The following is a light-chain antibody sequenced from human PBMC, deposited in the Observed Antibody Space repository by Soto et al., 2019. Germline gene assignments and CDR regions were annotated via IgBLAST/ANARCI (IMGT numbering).Light chain of an antibody. Sequence: QSALTQPPSASGSPGQSVTISCTGTSSDVGAYNYVSWYQQYPGKAPKLMIYEVNKRPSGVPDRFSGSTSGKTASLTVSGLPPEDEDDYHSTSYAGSNIWVFGGGTKVTVL. J-gene: IGLJ3*02. V-gene: IGLV2-8*01. CDR1: SSDVGAYNY. CDR3: TSYAGSNIWV. CDR2: EVN.